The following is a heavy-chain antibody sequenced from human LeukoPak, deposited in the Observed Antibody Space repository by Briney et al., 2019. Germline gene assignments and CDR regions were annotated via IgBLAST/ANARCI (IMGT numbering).Heavy chain of an antibody. J-gene: IGHJ6*02. CDR1: GFTFGDYA. V-gene: IGHV3-30*04. CDR2: LSYDGSNK. CDR3: ARAGYGSGTYYYFYGMDV. D-gene: IGHD3-10*01. Sequence: GGSLRLSCTASGFTFGDYAMTWVRQAPGKGLEWVALLSYDGSNKYYAGSVKGRFTISRDNSKNTLYLQMNSLRTEDTAVYYCARAGYGSGTYYYFYGMDVWGQGTTVTVSS.